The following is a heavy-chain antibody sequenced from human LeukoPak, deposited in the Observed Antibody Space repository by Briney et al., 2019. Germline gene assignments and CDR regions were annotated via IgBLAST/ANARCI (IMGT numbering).Heavy chain of an antibody. D-gene: IGHD4-17*01. V-gene: IGHV4-34*01. CDR2: INHSGST. CDR1: GGSFSGYY. CDR3: ARGPNDYGDFTPHPLKY. Sequence: SETLSLTCAVYGGSFSGYYWSWIRQPPGKGLEWIGEINHSGSTNYNPSLKSRVTISVDTSKNQFSLKLSSVTAADTAVYYCARGPNDYGDFTPHPLKYWGQGTLVTVSS. J-gene: IGHJ4*02.